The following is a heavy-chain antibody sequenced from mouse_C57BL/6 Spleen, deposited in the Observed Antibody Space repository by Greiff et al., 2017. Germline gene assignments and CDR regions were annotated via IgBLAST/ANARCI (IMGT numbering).Heavy chain of an antibody. V-gene: IGHV2-3*01. CDR1: GFSLTSSG. J-gene: IGHJ2*01. CDR2: IWGDGST. D-gene: IGHD1-1*01. CDR3: ANYGSSFDY. Sequence: QFHVKQSGPGLVAPSQSLSITCTVPGFSLTSSGVSWVRHPPGKGLEWLGVIWGDGSTNYHSALISRLSISKDNSKSQVLLKLNSLQTDDTATYYCANYGSSFDYWGQGTTLTVSS.